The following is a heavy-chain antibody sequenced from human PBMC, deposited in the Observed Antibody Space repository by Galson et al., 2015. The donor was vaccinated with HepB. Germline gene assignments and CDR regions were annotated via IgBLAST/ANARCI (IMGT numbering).Heavy chain of an antibody. CDR3: ARGGTVADY. CDR2: MKDAGGEK. Sequence: SLRLSCAASGLRLNKYWMSWVRQTPGTGLEWVARMKDAGGEKTYVDSVKGRFSISRDDAKNSLDLAMNSLRDDDTAVYYCARGGTVADYWGQGTLVTVSS. V-gene: IGHV3-7*03. D-gene: IGHD6-19*01. CDR1: GLRLNKYW. J-gene: IGHJ4*02.